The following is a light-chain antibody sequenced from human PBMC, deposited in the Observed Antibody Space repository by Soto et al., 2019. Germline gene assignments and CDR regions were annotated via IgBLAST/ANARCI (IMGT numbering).Light chain of an antibody. CDR2: GAS. CDR1: QSVGSRY. CDR3: QHYVYPQWT. V-gene: IGKV3-20*01. Sequence: EIVLTQSPGTLSLSPGERATLSCRASQSVGSRYIAWYQQKPGQAPRLLIYGASTRATGIPDRFSGSGSGTEFTLTIRRLEPEDFAVYFCQHYVYPQWTFGPGTKVDIK. J-gene: IGKJ1*01.